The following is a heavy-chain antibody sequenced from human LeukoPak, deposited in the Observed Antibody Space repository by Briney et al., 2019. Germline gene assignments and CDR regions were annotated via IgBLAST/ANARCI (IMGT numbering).Heavy chain of an antibody. CDR2: IIPIFGTA. CDR3: ARVILSAAAGLLFDY. Sequence: ASVTVSCTASGGTFSSYAISWVRQAPGQGLEWMGGIIPIFGTANYAQKFQGRVTITADESTSTAYMELSSLRSEDTAVYYCARVILSAAAGLLFDYWGQGTLVTVSS. V-gene: IGHV1-69*13. D-gene: IGHD6-13*01. J-gene: IGHJ4*02. CDR1: GGTFSSYA.